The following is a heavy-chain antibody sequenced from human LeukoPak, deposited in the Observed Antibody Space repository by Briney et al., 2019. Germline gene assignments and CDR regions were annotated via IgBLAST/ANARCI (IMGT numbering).Heavy chain of an antibody. J-gene: IGHJ4*02. V-gene: IGHV3-33*01. Sequence: TGGSLRLSCTASGFSFRTYNLHWVRQAPGKGLEWVAVISYNGGYIHYEDSVKGRFTISRDNSKNTLYLQMNSLRAEDTAVYYCARDQGGPQPWYYFDYWGQGTLVTVSS. D-gene: IGHD1-14*01. CDR2: ISYNGGYI. CDR3: ARDQGGPQPWYYFDY. CDR1: GFSFRTYN.